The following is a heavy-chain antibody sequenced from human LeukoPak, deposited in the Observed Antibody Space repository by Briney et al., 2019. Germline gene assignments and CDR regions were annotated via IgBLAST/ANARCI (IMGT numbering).Heavy chain of an antibody. CDR2: INHSGST. J-gene: IGHJ4*02. CDR1: GGSFSGYY. D-gene: IGHD6-19*01. CDR3: ARDGGDIAVAAAIDY. Sequence: PSETLSLTCAVYGGSFSGYYWSWTRQPPGKGLEWIGEINHSGSTNYNPSLKSRVTISVDTSKNQFSLKLSSVTAADTAAYYCARDGGDIAVAAAIDYWGQGTLVTVSS. V-gene: IGHV4-34*01.